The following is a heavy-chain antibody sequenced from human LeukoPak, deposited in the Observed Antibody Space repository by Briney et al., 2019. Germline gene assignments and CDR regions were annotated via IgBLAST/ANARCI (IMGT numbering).Heavy chain of an antibody. V-gene: IGHV3-30-3*01. Sequence: GGSLRLSCAASGFTFSSYAMHWVRQAPGKGLEWVAVISYDGSNKYYADPVKGRFTISRDNSKNTLYLQMNSLRAEDTAVYYCTIVVLSGRRGEDVWGQGTTVTVSS. J-gene: IGHJ6*02. CDR3: TIVVLSGRRGEDV. D-gene: IGHD3-9*01. CDR2: ISYDGSNK. CDR1: GFTFSSYA.